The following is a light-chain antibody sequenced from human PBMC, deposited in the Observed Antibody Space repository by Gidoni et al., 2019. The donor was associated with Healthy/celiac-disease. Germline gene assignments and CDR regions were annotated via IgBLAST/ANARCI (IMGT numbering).Light chain of an antibody. CDR3: QQYNNWPLT. CDR2: GAS. V-gene: IGKV3-15*01. J-gene: IGKJ2*01. Sequence: EIVMTQSPATLSVSPGERATPSCRARQSVSSNLAWYQQKPGQAPRLLIYGASTRATGIPARFSGSGSGTEFTLTISSLQSEDFAVYYCQQYNNWPLTFGQGTKLEIK. CDR1: QSVSSN.